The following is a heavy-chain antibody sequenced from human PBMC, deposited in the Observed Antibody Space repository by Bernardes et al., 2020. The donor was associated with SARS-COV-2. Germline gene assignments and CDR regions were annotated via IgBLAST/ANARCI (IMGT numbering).Heavy chain of an antibody. V-gene: IGHV1-2*02. CDR1: GYTFTGYY. CDR2: INPNSGGT. CDR3: AIPPTNYDRYGMDV. D-gene: IGHD3-22*01. Sequence: ASVKVSCTASGYTFTGYYMHWVRQAPGQGLEWMGWINPNSGGTNYAQKFQGRVTMTRDTSISTAYMEVSRLRSDDTAVYYCAIPPTNYDRYGMDVWGQGTTGTGS. J-gene: IGHJ6*02.